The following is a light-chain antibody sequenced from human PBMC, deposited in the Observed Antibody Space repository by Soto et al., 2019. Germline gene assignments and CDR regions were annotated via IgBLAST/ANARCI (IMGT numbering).Light chain of an antibody. CDR3: SSYTSSSTLV. CDR2: AVT. V-gene: IGLV2-14*01. Sequence: QSALTQPASVSGSPGQSITISCSGTSGSVGTFNFVSWYQQHPGKAPRLMIYAVTDRPSGVSSRFSGSKSGNTAYLTISGLQAEDEADYYCSSYTSSSTLVFGGGTKLTVL. CDR1: SGSVGTFNF. J-gene: IGLJ2*01.